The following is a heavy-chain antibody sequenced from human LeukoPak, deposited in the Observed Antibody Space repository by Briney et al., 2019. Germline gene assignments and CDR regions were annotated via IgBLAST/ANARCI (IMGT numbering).Heavy chain of an antibody. V-gene: IGHV3-64*01. J-gene: IGHJ4*02. Sequence: GGSLRLSCAGSGFTFSNYYMHWVRQAPGKGLEYVSAISYNGDETYYGSSVKGRFTISRDNSKNTLYLQMSSLRPEDTAVYYCARDPSVGGFSGSELDFWGQGTLVTVSS. D-gene: IGHD3-16*01. CDR2: ISYNGDET. CDR3: ARDPSVGGFSGSELDF. CDR1: GFTFSNYY.